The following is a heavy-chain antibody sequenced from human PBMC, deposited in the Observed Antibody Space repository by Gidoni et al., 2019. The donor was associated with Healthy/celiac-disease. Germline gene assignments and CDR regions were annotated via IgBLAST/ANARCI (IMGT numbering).Heavy chain of an antibody. CDR1: GFTFRTYA. D-gene: IGHD3-10*01. Sequence: QVQLVESGGGVVHSGRSLRLSCAASGFTFRTYAMHWVRQAPGKGLEWVAVISYDGSNKYYADSVKGRFTIYRDNSKNTLYLKMNSLRAEDTAVYDCARERDGRLVGRGGPFDYWGQGTLVTVSS. J-gene: IGHJ4*02. V-gene: IGHV3-30*01. CDR2: ISYDGSNK. CDR3: ARERDGRLVGRGGPFDY.